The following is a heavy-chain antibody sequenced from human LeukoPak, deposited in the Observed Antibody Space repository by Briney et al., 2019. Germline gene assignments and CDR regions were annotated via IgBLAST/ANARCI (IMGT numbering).Heavy chain of an antibody. CDR1: GYTFTSYG. V-gene: IGHV1-18*01. CDR3: AREGTMIPSDC. Sequence: ASVTDSFQSTGYTFTSYGFNELRQPPAQEREGMGWISAYNGKSNYAQKLHGRVTMTTDTSTSTACMELRSLRSDDTAVYYCAREGTMIPSDCGGQGRLVTVSS. D-gene: IGHD3-22*01. J-gene: IGHJ4*02. CDR2: ISAYNGKS.